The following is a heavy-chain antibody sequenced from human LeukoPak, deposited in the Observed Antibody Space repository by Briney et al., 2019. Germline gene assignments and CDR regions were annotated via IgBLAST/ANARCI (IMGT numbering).Heavy chain of an antibody. CDR2: INPSGGST. Sequence: GASVRVSCKASGYTFTSYYMHWVRQAPGQGLEWMGIINPSGGSTSYAQKFQGRVTMTRDTSTSTVYMELSSLRSEDTAVYYCARDFQGYGMDVWGQGTTVTVSS. J-gene: IGHJ6*02. CDR3: ARDFQGYGMDV. CDR1: GYTFTSYY. V-gene: IGHV1-46*01.